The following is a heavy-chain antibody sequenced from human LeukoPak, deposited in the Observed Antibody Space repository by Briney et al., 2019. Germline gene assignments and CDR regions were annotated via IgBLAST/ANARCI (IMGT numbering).Heavy chain of an antibody. CDR2: ISAYHGNT. V-gene: IGHV1-18*01. CDR3: VRDDVWSSGIGPSDY. CDR1: GCTFTSYG. Sequence: ASVKVSCKASGCTFTSYGISWVRQAPGQGLEWMGWISAYHGNTNYAQKLQGRVTMTTDTSTSTAYMELRSLRSDDTAVYYCVRDDVWSSGIGPSDYWGQGTLVTVSS. D-gene: IGHD6-19*01. J-gene: IGHJ4*02.